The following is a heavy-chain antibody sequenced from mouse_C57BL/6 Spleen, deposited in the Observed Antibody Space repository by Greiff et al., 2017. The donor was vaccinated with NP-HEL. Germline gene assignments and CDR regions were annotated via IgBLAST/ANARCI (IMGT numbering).Heavy chain of an antibody. Sequence: EVHLVESGGGLVQPGGSLKLSCAASGFTFSDYYMYWVRQTPEKRLEWVAYISNGGGSTYYPDTVKGRFTISRDNAKNTLYLQMSRLKSEDTAMYYCARPYAYGSSYGYFDVWGTGTTVTVSS. CDR2: ISNGGGST. J-gene: IGHJ1*03. CDR1: GFTFSDYY. CDR3: ARPYAYGSSYGYFDV. D-gene: IGHD1-1*01. V-gene: IGHV5-12*01.